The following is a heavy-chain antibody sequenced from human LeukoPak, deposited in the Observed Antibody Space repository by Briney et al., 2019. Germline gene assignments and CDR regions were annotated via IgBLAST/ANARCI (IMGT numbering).Heavy chain of an antibody. J-gene: IGHJ5*02. CDR1: GDSVSSNSAA. CDR2: TYYRSKWYN. Sequence: SQTLSLTCAISGDSVSSNSAAWNWIRQSPSRGLEWLGRTYYRSKWYNDYAVSVKSRITINPDTSKNQFSLQLNSVTPEDTAVYYCASSLPDGIAAAGTTPRDWFDPWGQGTLVTVSS. CDR3: ASSLPDGIAAAGTTPRDWFDP. D-gene: IGHD6-13*01. V-gene: IGHV6-1*01.